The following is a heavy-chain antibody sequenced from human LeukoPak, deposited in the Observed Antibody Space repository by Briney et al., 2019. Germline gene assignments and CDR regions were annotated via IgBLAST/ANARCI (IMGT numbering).Heavy chain of an antibody. V-gene: IGHV3-21*04. CDR1: GFTFSSYS. Sequence: PGGSLRLSCAASGFTFSSYSMNWVRQAPGKGLEWVSSISSSISYIYYADSVKGRFTISIDNAKNMLYLQMNSLRAEDTAVYYCAKGPHSSAYYYFDFWGQGTLVTVSS. D-gene: IGHD3-22*01. J-gene: IGHJ4*02. CDR3: AKGPHSSAYYYFDF. CDR2: ISSSISYI.